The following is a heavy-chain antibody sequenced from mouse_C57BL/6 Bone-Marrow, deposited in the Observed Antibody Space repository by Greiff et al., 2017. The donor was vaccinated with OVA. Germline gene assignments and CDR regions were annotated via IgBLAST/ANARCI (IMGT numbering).Heavy chain of an antibody. D-gene: IGHD1-1*01. Sequence: QVQLQQSGPELVKPGASVKISCKASGYAFSSSWMNWVKQRPGKGLEWIGRIYSGDGDTNYNGKFKGKATLTADKSSSTAYMQLSSLTSEDSAVYFCARYLITTVVPFDYWGQGTTLTVSS. V-gene: IGHV1-82*01. CDR2: IYSGDGDT. CDR1: GYAFSSSW. CDR3: ARYLITTVVPFDY. J-gene: IGHJ2*01.